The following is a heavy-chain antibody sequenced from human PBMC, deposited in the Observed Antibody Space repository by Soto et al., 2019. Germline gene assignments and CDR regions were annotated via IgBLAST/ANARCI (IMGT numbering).Heavy chain of an antibody. CDR3: ARDLGQQLFDY. CDR1: GYTFTSYG. Sequence: QVQLVQSGAEVKKPGASVKVSCKASGYTFTSYGITWVRQAPGQGLEWMGWINAYNGNKKYAQKLQVRVTMTPDTSTSTAYMALMSLRSDDTAVYYCARDLGQQLFDYWGQGTLVTVSS. V-gene: IGHV1-18*01. CDR2: INAYNGNK. J-gene: IGHJ4*02. D-gene: IGHD6-13*01.